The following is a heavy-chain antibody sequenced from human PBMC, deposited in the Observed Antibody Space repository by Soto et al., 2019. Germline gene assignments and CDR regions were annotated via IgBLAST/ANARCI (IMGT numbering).Heavy chain of an antibody. CDR2: ISSSSGST. D-gene: IGHD5-12*01. J-gene: IGHJ6*02. V-gene: IGHV3-11*06. CDR1: GFTFSDYY. CDR3: ARDRGGYDRLYYYHGMDV. Sequence: GGSLRLSCAASGFTFSDYYMSWIRQAPGKGLEYISYISSSSGSTNYADSVKGRFTISRDNAKNSLYLQMSSLRAEDTAVYYCARDRGGYDRLYYYHGMDVWGQGTTVTVS.